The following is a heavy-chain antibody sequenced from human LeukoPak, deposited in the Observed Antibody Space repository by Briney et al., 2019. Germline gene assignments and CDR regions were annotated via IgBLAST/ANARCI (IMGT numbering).Heavy chain of an antibody. CDR3: TRDDGYNRFYI. Sequence: GGSLRHACAASGFTFSSYGMHWVRQAPRKGLEWVANINDDGKTTNHVDSVKGRFTISRDNARNLLYLQMNSLRVDDTAVYFCTRDDGYNRFYIWGQGTMVSVSS. V-gene: IGHV3-7*01. D-gene: IGHD5-24*01. CDR1: GFTFSSYG. J-gene: IGHJ3*02. CDR2: INDDGKTT.